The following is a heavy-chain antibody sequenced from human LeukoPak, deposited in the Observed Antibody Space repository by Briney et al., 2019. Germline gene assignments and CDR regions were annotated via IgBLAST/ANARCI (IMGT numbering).Heavy chain of an antibody. J-gene: IGHJ4*02. Sequence: PGRSLRLSCAASGFTFTSYGMHWVRQAPGKGLEWVSAISGSGGSTYYADSVKGRFTISRDNSKNTLYLQMNSLRAEDTAVYYCAKDDGWYRPPGFDYWGQGTLVTVSS. CDR2: ISGSGGST. CDR1: GFTFTSYG. CDR3: AKDDGWYRPPGFDY. V-gene: IGHV3-23*01. D-gene: IGHD6-19*01.